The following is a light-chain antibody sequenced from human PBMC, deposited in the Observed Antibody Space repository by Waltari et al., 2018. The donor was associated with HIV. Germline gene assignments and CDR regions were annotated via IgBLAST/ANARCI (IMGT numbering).Light chain of an antibody. V-gene: IGKV3-15*01. CDR2: GAS. J-gene: IGKJ1*01. CDR1: QFVSTN. CDR3: QQYYNWPPWT. Sequence: VMTQSPATLSVSPGARVTLSCRASQFVSTNVAWYQQRPGQAPRLLVYGASGRASGTPDRFSGSGSGTDFTLSISGLESEDGAVYYCQQYYNWPPWTFGQGTKVEIK.